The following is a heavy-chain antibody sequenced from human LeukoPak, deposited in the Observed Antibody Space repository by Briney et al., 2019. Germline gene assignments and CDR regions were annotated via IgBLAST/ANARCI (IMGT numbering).Heavy chain of an antibody. V-gene: IGHV4-34*01. CDR1: GGSFSGYY. J-gene: IGHJ5*02. CDR3: ARGGGLSIVVVPAAIWFDP. D-gene: IGHD2-2*01. CDR2: INHSGST. Sequence: SETLSLTCAVYGGSFSGYYWSWIRQPPGKGLEWIGEINHSGSTNYNPSLKSRVTISVGTSKNQFSLKLSSVTAADTAVYYCARGGGLSIVVVPAAIWFDPWGQRTLVTVSS.